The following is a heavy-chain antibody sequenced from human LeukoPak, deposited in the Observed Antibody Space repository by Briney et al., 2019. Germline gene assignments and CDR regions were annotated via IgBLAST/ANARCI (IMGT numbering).Heavy chain of an antibody. Sequence: SETLSHTCTVSGGSISSGDYYWSWIRQPPGKGLEWIGYIYYSGSTYYNPSLKSRVTISVDTSKNQFSLKLSSVTAADTAVYYCAGSLDYGGNPALDCWGQGTLVTVSS. J-gene: IGHJ4*02. CDR2: IYYSGST. V-gene: IGHV4-30-4*08. D-gene: IGHD4-23*01. CDR1: GGSISSGDYY. CDR3: AGSLDYGGNPALDC.